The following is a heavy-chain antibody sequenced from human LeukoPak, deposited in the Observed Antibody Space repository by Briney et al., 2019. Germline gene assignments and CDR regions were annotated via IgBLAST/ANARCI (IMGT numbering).Heavy chain of an antibody. CDR2: IWYDGSNK. CDR1: GFTFSSYG. V-gene: IGHV3-33*01. Sequence: PGGSLRLSCAASGFTFSSYGMHWVRQAPGKGLEWVAVIWYDGSNKYYADSVKGRFTISRDNSKNTLYLQMNSLRAEDTAVYYCARVVDGNSNYYYYGMDVWGQGTTVTVSS. J-gene: IGHJ6*02. CDR3: ARVVDGNSNYYYYGMDV. D-gene: IGHD4-23*01.